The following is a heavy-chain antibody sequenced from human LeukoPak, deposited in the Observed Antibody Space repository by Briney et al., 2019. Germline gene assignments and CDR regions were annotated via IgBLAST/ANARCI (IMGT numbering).Heavy chain of an antibody. CDR2: INVVNGAI. CDR1: GFTLRYYQ. D-gene: IGHD3-10*01. Sequence: PGGSLGLSCATSGFTLRYYQMNWVRQAPGKGLEWVSYINVVNGAIYYADSVKGRFTISGDIATNSVYLQMNSLRAEDTALYYCVRDGNRGYDMDVWGQGTAVTVSS. J-gene: IGHJ6*02. CDR3: VRDGNRGYDMDV. V-gene: IGHV3-48*01.